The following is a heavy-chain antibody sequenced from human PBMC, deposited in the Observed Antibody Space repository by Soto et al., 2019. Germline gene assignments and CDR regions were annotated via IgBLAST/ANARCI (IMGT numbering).Heavy chain of an antibody. V-gene: IGHV1-3*01. CDR2: INAGNGNT. Sequence: QVQLVQSGAEVKKPGASVQVSCKASGYTFTSYAMHWVRQAPGQRLEWMGWINAGNGNTKYSQKFQGRVTITRDTPASTACRELSSLRSEDTAVYYCARSDGPLGDYWGQGTLVTVSS. CDR1: GYTFTSYA. D-gene: IGHD7-27*01. J-gene: IGHJ4*02. CDR3: ARSDGPLGDY.